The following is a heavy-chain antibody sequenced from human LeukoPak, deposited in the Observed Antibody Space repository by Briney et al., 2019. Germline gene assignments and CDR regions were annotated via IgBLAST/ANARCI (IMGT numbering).Heavy chain of an antibody. CDR2: IYYSGST. CDR3: ARRGTAVGTRRFDP. V-gene: IGHV4-39*01. D-gene: IGHD6-19*01. Sequence: PSETLSLTCTVSGGSISSSRHYWGWIRQPPGKGLEWIGNIYYSGSTYYNPSLKSRVTISVDTSKNQFSLKVTSVTAADTAVYYCARRGTAVGTRRFDPWGQGILVTVSS. CDR1: GGSISSSRHY. J-gene: IGHJ5*02.